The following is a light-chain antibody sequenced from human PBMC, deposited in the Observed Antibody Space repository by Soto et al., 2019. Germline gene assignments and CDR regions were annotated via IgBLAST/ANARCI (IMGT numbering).Light chain of an antibody. CDR1: QSISSW. Sequence: DIQMTQSPSTLSASVGDRVTITCRASQSISSWLAWYQQKPGKAPKLLIYDASSLESGVPLRFSGSGSGTEFTLTISSLQPDDFATYYCQQYNSYLRTFGQGTKVDIK. CDR2: DAS. CDR3: QQYNSYLRT. J-gene: IGKJ1*01. V-gene: IGKV1-5*01.